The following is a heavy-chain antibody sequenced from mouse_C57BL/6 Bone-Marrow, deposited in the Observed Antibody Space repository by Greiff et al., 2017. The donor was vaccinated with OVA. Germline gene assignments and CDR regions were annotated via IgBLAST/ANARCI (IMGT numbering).Heavy chain of an antibody. V-gene: IGHV1-62-2*01. Sequence: QVHVKQSGAELVKPGASVKLSCKASGYTFTEYTIHWVKQRSGQGLEWIGWFYLGSGSIKYNEKFKDKATLTADKSSSTVYMELSRLTSEDSAVYFCARHEDRAKRFAYWGQGTLVTVSA. CDR3: ARHEDRAKRFAY. CDR2: FYLGSGSI. D-gene: IGHD1-1*01. J-gene: IGHJ3*01. CDR1: GYTFTEYT.